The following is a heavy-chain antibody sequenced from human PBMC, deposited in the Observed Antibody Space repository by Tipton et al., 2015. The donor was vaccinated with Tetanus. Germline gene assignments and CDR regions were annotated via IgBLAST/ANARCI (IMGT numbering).Heavy chain of an antibody. CDR1: GGSISSYY. D-gene: IGHD6-13*01. CDR2: IYYSGST. CDR3: AGGGIAAAGGGLDY. Sequence: GLVKPSETLSLTCTVSGGSISSYYWSWIRQPPGKGLEWIGYIYYSGSTNYNPSLKSRVTISVDTSKNQFSLKLSSVTAADTAVDYCAGGGIAAAGGGLDYWGQGTLVTVSS. V-gene: IGHV4-59*01. J-gene: IGHJ4*02.